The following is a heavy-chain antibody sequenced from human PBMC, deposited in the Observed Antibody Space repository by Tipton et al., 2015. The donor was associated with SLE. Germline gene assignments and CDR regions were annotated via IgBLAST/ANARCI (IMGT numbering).Heavy chain of an antibody. CDR2: ISWDGGST. CDR3: AKGYDSSGYSRFDY. CDR1: GFTFDDYA. D-gene: IGHD3-22*01. Sequence: SLRLSCAASGFTFDDYAMHWVRQAPGKGLEWVSLISWDGGSTYYADSVKGRFTISRDNSKNSLYLQMNSLRAEATALYYCAKGYDSSGYSRFDYWGQGTLVTVSS. V-gene: IGHV3-43D*04. J-gene: IGHJ4*02.